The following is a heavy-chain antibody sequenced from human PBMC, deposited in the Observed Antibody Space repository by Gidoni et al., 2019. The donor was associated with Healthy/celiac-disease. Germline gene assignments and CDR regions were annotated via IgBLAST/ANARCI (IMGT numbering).Heavy chain of an antibody. CDR1: VFTFSSYW. CDR2: IKQDGSEK. V-gene: IGHV3-7*03. Sequence: EVQLVESGGGLVQPGGSLRLSCAASVFTFSSYWMSWVSQAPGKGLEWVANIKQDGSEKYYVDAVKGLFTISRDNAKNSLYLQMKSLRAEDTAVYYCARPPSGIAGAVELWGQGTMVTVSS. J-gene: IGHJ3*01. CDR3: ARPPSGIAGAVEL. D-gene: IGHD6-13*01.